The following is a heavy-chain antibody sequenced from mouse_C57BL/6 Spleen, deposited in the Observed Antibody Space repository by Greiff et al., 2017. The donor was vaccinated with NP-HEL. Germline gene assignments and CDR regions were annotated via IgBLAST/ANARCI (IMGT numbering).Heavy chain of an antibody. CDR1: GFSLTSYG. CDR3: ARKITTVVAGYYYAMDY. Sequence: QVQLQQSGPGLVQPSQSLSITCTVSGFSLTSYGVHWVRQSPGKGLEWLGVIWSGGSTDYNAAFISSLSISKDNSKSQVFFKMNSLQADDTAIYYCARKITTVVAGYYYAMDYWGQGTSVTVSS. V-gene: IGHV2-2*01. D-gene: IGHD1-1*01. J-gene: IGHJ4*01. CDR2: IWSGGST.